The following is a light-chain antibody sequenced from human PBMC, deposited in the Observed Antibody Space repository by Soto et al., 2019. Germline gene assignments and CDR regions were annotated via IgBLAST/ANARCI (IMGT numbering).Light chain of an antibody. V-gene: IGKV1-5*03. CDR1: QSISSW. Sequence: DIQMTQSPSTLSASVGDRVTITCRASQSISSWLAWYQQKPGKAPNLLIYKASSLQSGVPSRFSGSGSGTEFTLTISSLQPDDCGTYYCQPYNDKWTFGQGTKVEIK. CDR2: KAS. CDR3: QPYNDKWT. J-gene: IGKJ1*01.